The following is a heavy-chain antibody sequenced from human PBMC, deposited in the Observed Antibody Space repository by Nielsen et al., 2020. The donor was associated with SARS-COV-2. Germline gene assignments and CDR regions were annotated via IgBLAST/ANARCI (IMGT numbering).Heavy chain of an antibody. Sequence: GESLKISCAASGFTFSSYAMHWVRQAPGKGLEWVAVISYDGSNKYYADSVKGRFTISRDNSKNTLYLQMNSLRAEDTAVYYCASFTLAAVGGWYYFDYWGQGTLVTVSS. D-gene: IGHD6-13*01. J-gene: IGHJ4*02. CDR2: ISYDGSNK. V-gene: IGHV3-30-3*01. CDR1: GFTFSSYA. CDR3: ASFTLAAVGGWYYFDY.